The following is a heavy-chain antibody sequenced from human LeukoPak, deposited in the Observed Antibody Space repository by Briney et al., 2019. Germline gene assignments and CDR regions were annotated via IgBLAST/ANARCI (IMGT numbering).Heavy chain of an antibody. J-gene: IGHJ3*01. V-gene: IGHV3-7*05. D-gene: IGHD5-24*01. Sequence: GGSLRLSCAASGFIFSTYWMSWVRLAPGKGLEWVANINQDGSETFYADSVKGRFTISRDNGKNSMFVQMDSLRAEDTAVYYCVRGFDGYFGFDLWGQGTMVTVSS. CDR3: VRGFDGYFGFDL. CDR2: INQDGSET. CDR1: GFIFSTYW.